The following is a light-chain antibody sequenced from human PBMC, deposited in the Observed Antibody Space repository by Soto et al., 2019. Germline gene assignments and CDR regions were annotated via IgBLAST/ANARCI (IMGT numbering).Light chain of an antibody. CDR3: SSYGASSTL. J-gene: IGLJ2*01. CDR2: DVG. V-gene: IGLV2-14*03. CDR1: TSDIGGYNY. Sequence: QSALTQPASVSGSPGQSITISCTGSTSDIGGYNYVSWYQQHPGKAPKLLIYDVGYRPSGISDRFSGSKSGNTASLTISGLQPEDEADYYCSSYGASSTLFGGWTKVTVL.